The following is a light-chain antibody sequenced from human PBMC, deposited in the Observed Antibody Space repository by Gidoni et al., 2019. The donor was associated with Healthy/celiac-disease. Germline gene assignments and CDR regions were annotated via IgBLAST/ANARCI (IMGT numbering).Light chain of an antibody. J-gene: IGLJ1*01. Sequence: QSALTQPASVSGSPGQSITISCTGTSSDVGGYNYVSLYQQHPGKAPKLMIYEVSNRPSGVPDRFSGSKSGNTASLTISGLQAEDEADYYCSSYTSSSTFYVFGTGTKVTVL. V-gene: IGLV2-14*01. CDR1: SSDVGGYNY. CDR3: SSYTSSSTFYV. CDR2: EVS.